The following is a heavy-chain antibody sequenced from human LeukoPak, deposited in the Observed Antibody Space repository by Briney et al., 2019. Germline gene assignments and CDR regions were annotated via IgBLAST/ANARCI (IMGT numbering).Heavy chain of an antibody. Sequence: GGALRLSCAASGFTFSSYGMSWVRQAPGKGLEWVSAISGSGGSTYYADSVKGRFTISRDNSKNTLYLQMNSLRAEDTAVYYCAKDFGFGYYGSGSLDYWGQGTLVTVSS. V-gene: IGHV3-23*01. D-gene: IGHD3-10*01. CDR1: GFTFSSYG. J-gene: IGHJ4*02. CDR2: ISGSGGST. CDR3: AKDFGFGYYGSGSLDY.